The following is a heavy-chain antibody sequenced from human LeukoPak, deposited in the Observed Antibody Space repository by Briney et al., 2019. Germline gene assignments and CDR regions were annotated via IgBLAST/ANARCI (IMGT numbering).Heavy chain of an antibody. CDR2: MNPNSGNT. CDR3: ARGLTSYYYGSGSYYGY. Sequence: ASVKVSCKASGYTFTSYDINWVRQATGQGLEWMGWMNPNSGNTGYAQKFQGRVTITRNTSISTAYMELSSLRSEDTAVYYCARGLTSYYYGSGSYYGYWGQGTLVTVSS. J-gene: IGHJ4*02. D-gene: IGHD3-10*01. CDR1: GYTFTSYD. V-gene: IGHV1-8*01.